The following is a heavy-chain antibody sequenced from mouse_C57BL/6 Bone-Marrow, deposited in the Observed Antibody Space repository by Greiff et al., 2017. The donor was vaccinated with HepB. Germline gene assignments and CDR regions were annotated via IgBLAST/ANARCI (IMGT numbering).Heavy chain of an antibody. Sequence: VQLQQPGAELVRPGTSVKLSCKASGYTFTSYWMHWVKQRPGQGLEWIGVIDPSDSYTNYNQKFKGKATLTVDTSSSTAYMQLSSLTSEDSAVYYCARGDGNVDFDVWGTGTTVTVSS. CDR1: GYTFTSYW. CDR3: ARGDGNVDFDV. D-gene: IGHD2-1*01. J-gene: IGHJ1*03. V-gene: IGHV1-59*01. CDR2: IDPSDSYT.